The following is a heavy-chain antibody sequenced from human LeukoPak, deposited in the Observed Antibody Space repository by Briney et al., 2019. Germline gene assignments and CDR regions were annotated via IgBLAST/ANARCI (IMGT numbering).Heavy chain of an antibody. D-gene: IGHD2-2*01. Sequence: SVKVSCKASGGTFSSYAISWVRQAPGQGLEWMGGIIPIFGTANYAQKFQGRVTITTDESTSTAYMELSSLRSEDTAVYYCARSVVVPAAMEGYYYYYYMDVWXKGTTVTVSS. V-gene: IGHV1-69*05. CDR1: GGTFSSYA. J-gene: IGHJ6*03. CDR3: ARSVVVPAAMEGYYYYYYMDV. CDR2: IIPIFGTA.